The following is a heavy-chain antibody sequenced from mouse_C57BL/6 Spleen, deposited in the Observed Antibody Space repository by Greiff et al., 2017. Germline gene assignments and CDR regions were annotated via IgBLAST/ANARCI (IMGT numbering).Heavy chain of an antibody. J-gene: IGHJ4*01. CDR1: GFTFSDYY. Sequence: EVKLVESEGGLVQPGSSMKLSCTASGFTFSDYYMAWVRQVPEKGLEWVANINYDGSSTYYLDSLKSRFIISRDNAKNILYLQMSSLKSEDTATYYCAREGLLKGAMDYWGQGTSVTVSS. CDR3: AREGLLKGAMDY. D-gene: IGHD2-3*01. CDR2: INYDGSST. V-gene: IGHV5-16*01.